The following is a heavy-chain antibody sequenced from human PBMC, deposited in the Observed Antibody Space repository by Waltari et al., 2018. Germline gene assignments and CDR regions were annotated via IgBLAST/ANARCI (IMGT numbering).Heavy chain of an antibody. J-gene: IGHJ6*02. CDR3: ARDRVGYGMDV. Sequence: QVQLQASGPGLVKPSETLSLTCTVSGGSLSRSYWSWIRQPPGKGREWIGYIDYSGGTNSDPSSTSRVTRSVETSKNQFALKLSSVTAADTAGYYCARDRVGYGMDVWGQGTTVTVSS. CDR1: GGSLSRSY. D-gene: IGHD2-15*01. CDR2: IDYSGGT. V-gene: IGHV4-59*01.